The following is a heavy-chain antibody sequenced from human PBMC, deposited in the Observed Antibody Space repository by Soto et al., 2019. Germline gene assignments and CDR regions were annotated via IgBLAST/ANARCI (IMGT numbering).Heavy chain of an antibody. D-gene: IGHD3-22*01. J-gene: IGHJ6*02. CDR1: GYTFTSYY. Sequence: QVQLVQSGAEVKEPAASVKVSCKTSGYTFTSYYMHWVRQAPGQGLEWMGIINPSGGSTSYGQKFQGRVTMTRDTSTRRVYMELGSLRSEDTAVYYCARGSLYCYDSGGIRHAYYYGMDVWGQGTTVTVSS. CDR2: INPSGGST. CDR3: ARGSLYCYDSGGIRHAYYYGMDV. V-gene: IGHV1-46*01.